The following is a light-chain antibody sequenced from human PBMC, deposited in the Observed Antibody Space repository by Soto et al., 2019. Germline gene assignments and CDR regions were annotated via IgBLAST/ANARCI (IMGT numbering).Light chain of an antibody. Sequence: EIVLTQSPATLSLSPGERATLSCRASQSVSSYLAWYQQKPGQAPRLLIYDASNRATGIPARFSGSGSGTDFTLTFSSLEPEDFAVYDCQQRSNWITFGQGTRLEIK. J-gene: IGKJ5*01. CDR2: DAS. CDR3: QQRSNWIT. CDR1: QSVSSY. V-gene: IGKV3-11*01.